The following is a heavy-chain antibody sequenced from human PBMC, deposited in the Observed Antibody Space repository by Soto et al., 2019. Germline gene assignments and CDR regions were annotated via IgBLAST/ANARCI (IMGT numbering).Heavy chain of an antibody. CDR3: ATWRGSSWFDY. Sequence: PGESLKISCKASGFTFSSYSLGWVRHMPGKGLQWMGNIFSSDSSAKYSPSFVGQVTISADRSISTAYLQWRSLKASDSAMYYCATWRGSSWFDYWGQGTQVTVSS. V-gene: IGHV5-51*01. CDR2: IFSSDSSA. CDR1: GFTFSSYS. J-gene: IGHJ4*02. D-gene: IGHD6-13*01.